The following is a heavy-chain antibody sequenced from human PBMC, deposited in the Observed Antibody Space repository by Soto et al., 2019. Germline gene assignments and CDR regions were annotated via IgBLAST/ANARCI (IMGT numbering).Heavy chain of an antibody. V-gene: IGHV3-23*01. CDR2: ISGSCGST. CDR1: GFTFSSYA. CDR3: AKCSPRYSSGLKAYYFDY. Sequence: EVQLLESGGGLVQPGGSLRLSCAASGFTFSSYAMSWVRQAPGKGLEWVSTISGSCGSTYYADSVKGRFTISRDNSKNTLYLQVNSLRAEDTAAYYCAKCSPRYSSGLKAYYFDYWGQGTLVTVSS. D-gene: IGHD6-19*01. J-gene: IGHJ4*02.